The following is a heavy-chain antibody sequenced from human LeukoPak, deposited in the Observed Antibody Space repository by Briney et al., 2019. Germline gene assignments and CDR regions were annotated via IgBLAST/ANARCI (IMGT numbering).Heavy chain of an antibody. V-gene: IGHV3-7*01. Sequence: PGGCLRLSCAASGFTVSSYWMSWVRQAQGKGLEWVANIKKDGREKNYVDSGKGRFTISRDNAKNSLYLQMNSLRAEDTAVYYCARRYSSSWFTHYYFDYWGQGTLVTVSS. CDR1: GFTVSSYW. D-gene: IGHD6-13*01. CDR2: IKKDGREK. J-gene: IGHJ4*02. CDR3: ARRYSSSWFTHYYFDY.